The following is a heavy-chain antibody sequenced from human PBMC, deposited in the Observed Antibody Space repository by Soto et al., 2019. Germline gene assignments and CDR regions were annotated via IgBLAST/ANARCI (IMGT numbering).Heavy chain of an antibody. D-gene: IGHD6-13*01. CDR1: GFTFSSYR. CDR2: IWYDGSNK. Sequence: QVQLVESGGGVVQPGRSLRLSCAASGFTFSSYRMHWVRQAPGKGLEWVAVIWYDGSNKYYADSVKGRFTISRDNSKNTLYLHRNSLRAEDTAVYYCARDGGQQLANYYYYCGMDVWGQGTTVTVSS. V-gene: IGHV3-33*01. CDR3: ARDGGQQLANYYYYCGMDV. J-gene: IGHJ6*02.